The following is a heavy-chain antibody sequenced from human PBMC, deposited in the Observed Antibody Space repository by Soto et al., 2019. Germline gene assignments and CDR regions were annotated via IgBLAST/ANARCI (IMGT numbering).Heavy chain of an antibody. D-gene: IGHD3-10*01. J-gene: IGHJ6*03. CDR3: RLRGFITMVREGNYYYMDV. Sequence: GGSLRLSCAASGFTFSGSAMHWVRQASGKGLEWVGRIRSKANSYATAYAASVKGRFTISRDDSKNTAYLQMNSLKTEDTAVYCCRLRGFITMVREGNYYYMDVWGKGTTVTVSS. V-gene: IGHV3-73*01. CDR2: IRSKANSYAT. CDR1: GFTFSGSA.